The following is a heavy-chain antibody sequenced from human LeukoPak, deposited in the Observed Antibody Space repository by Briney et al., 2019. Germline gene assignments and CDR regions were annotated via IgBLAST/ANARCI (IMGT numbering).Heavy chain of an antibody. CDR3: ARVVSIAVAGRFDP. Sequence: ASVKVSCKASGYTFTGYYMHWVRQAPGQGLEWMGWINPNSGGTNYAQKFQGRVTMTRDTSISTAYMELSRLRSDDTAVYYRARVVSIAVAGRFDPWGQGTLVTVSS. D-gene: IGHD6-19*01. CDR2: INPNSGGT. CDR1: GYTFTGYY. J-gene: IGHJ5*02. V-gene: IGHV1-2*02.